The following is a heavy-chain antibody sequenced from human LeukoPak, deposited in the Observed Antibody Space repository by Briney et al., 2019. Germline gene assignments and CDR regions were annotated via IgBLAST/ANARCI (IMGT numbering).Heavy chain of an antibody. V-gene: IGHV4-34*01. CDR1: GGSFSGYY. Sequence: PSETLSLTCAVYGGSFSGYYWSWIRQPPGKGLEWIGEINHSGSTNYNPSLKSRVTISVDTSKNQFSLKLSSVTAADTAVYYCASSLSLHFWSGSYGTDVWGQGTTVTVSS. J-gene: IGHJ6*02. CDR3: ASSLSLHFWSGSYGTDV. D-gene: IGHD3-3*02. CDR2: INHSGST.